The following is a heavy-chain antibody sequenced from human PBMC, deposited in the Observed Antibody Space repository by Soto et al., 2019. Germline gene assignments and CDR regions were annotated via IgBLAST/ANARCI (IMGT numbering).Heavy chain of an antibody. J-gene: IGHJ4*02. CDR2: ISTNGGST. D-gene: IGHD3-22*01. Sequence: GGSLRLSCAASGFTFSSYGMHWVRQAPGKGLEYVSSISTNGGSTDYADSVKGRFTISRDNSKNTVYLQMSSLRVEDTTMYYCVKGEYYYDSSGYYPFDYWGQGTLVTVSS. V-gene: IGHV3-64D*06. CDR1: GFTFSSYG. CDR3: VKGEYYYDSSGYYPFDY.